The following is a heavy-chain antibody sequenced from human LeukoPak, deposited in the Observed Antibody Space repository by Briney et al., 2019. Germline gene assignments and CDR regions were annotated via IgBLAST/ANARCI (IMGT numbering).Heavy chain of an antibody. J-gene: IGHJ4*02. CDR2: IYYSGST. D-gene: IGHD6-19*01. CDR3: ARQVVAVAGTGYFDY. Sequence: SETLSLTCTVSGGSIRSSSYYWGWIRQPPGKVREWIGRIYYSGSTYYNASLKSRGTISVDTSKNQFSLKLNSVPAADTAVYFCARQVVAVAGTGYFDYWGQGTLVTVSS. CDR1: GGSIRSSSYY. V-gene: IGHV4-39*01.